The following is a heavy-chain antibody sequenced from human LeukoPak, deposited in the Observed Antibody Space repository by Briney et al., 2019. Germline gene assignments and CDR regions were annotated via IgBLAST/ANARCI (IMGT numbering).Heavy chain of an antibody. J-gene: IGHJ4*02. CDR2: ISSSSSYI. V-gene: IGHV3-21*04. Sequence: KPGGSLRLSCAASGFTFSSYSMNWVRQAPGKGLEWVSSISSSSSYIYYADSVKGRFTISRDNAKNSLYLQMNSLRAEDTAVYYCAKSSAGSCFSSSAYWGQGTLVTVSS. CDR1: GFTFSSYS. D-gene: IGHD2-15*01. CDR3: AKSSAGSCFSSSAY.